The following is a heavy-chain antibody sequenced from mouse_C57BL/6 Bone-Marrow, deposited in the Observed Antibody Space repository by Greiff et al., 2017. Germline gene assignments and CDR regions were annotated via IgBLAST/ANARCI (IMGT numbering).Heavy chain of an antibody. V-gene: IGHV1-63*01. Sequence: QVRVKQSGAELVRPGTSVKMSCKASGYTFTNYWIGWAKQRPGHGLEWIGDIYPGGGYTNYNEKFKGKATLTADKSSSTAYMQFSSLTSEDSAIYYCARRDDGYFDVWGTGTTVTVSS. J-gene: IGHJ1*03. D-gene: IGHD2-3*01. CDR3: ARRDDGYFDV. CDR2: IYPGGGYT. CDR1: GYTFTNYW.